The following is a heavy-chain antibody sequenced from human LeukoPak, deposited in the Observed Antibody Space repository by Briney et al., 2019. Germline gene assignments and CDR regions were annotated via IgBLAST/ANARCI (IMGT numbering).Heavy chain of an antibody. CDR3: ARVSLVGELLPFFDY. D-gene: IGHD1-26*01. V-gene: IGHV3-23*01. CDR2: ISGSGGST. CDR1: GFTFSSYA. Sequence: PGGSLRLSCAASGFTFSSYAMSWVRQAPGKGLEWVSAISGSGGSTYYADSVKGRFTISRDNSKNTLYLQMNSLRAEDTAVYYCARVSLVGELLPFFDYWGQGTLVTVSS. J-gene: IGHJ4*02.